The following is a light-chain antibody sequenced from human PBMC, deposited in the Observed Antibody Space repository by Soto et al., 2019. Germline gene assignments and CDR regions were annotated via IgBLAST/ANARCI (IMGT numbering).Light chain of an antibody. J-gene: IGKJ1*01. CDR2: GAS. CDR1: QSVSSSY. V-gene: IGKV3-20*01. Sequence: EIGLTHSPGTLSLSPGEIATLSCRASQSVSSSYLAWYQQKPGQAPRLLIYGASSRATGIPDRFSGSGSGTDFTLTISRLEPEDFAVYYCQQYCSSLWTLGQGTKV. CDR3: QQYCSSLWT.